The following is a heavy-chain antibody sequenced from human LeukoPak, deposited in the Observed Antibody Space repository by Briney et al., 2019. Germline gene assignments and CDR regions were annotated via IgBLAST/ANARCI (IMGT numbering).Heavy chain of an antibody. V-gene: IGHV1-18*01. J-gene: IGHJ4*02. CDR1: GYTFTSYA. CDR2: ISGYNGNT. Sequence: ASVKVSCKASGYTFTSYAMNWVRQAPGQGLEWMGWISGYNGNTNYAQKLQGRVTMTTDTSTSTAYMELRSLRFDDTAVYYCARDWTVSSYNWNDLGYWGQGTLVTVSS. D-gene: IGHD1-20*01. CDR3: ARDWTVSSYNWNDLGY.